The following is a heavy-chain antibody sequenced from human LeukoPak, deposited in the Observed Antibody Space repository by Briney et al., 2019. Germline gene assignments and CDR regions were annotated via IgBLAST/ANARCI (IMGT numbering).Heavy chain of an antibody. Sequence: SQTLSLTSTVSGGSISSGSYYWSWIRQPAGKGLEWIGRIYTSGSTNYNPSLKSRVTISVDTSKNQFSLKLSSVTAADTAVYYCARDSGSSWYFDLWGRGTLVTVSS. CDR1: GGSISSGSYY. D-gene: IGHD2-15*01. CDR2: IYTSGST. J-gene: IGHJ2*01. V-gene: IGHV4-61*02. CDR3: ARDSGSSWYFDL.